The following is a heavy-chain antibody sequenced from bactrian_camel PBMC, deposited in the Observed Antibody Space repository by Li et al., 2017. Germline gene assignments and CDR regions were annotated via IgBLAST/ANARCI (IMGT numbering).Heavy chain of an antibody. Sequence: QLVESGGGSVQAGGSLKLSCEFSEYTASTNCMTWFRQAPGKEREGVAAIYQGGAKTFYADSVKGRFTISQDNAKNTLYLQMNSLKPEDNGMYYCTAEPYCTPLRGSLFFPTDYNYSGQGTQVTVS. CDR3: TAEPYCTPLRGSLFFPTDYNY. D-gene: IGHD1*01. CDR2: IYQGGAKT. V-gene: IGHV3S25*01. CDR1: EYTASTNC. J-gene: IGHJ4*01.